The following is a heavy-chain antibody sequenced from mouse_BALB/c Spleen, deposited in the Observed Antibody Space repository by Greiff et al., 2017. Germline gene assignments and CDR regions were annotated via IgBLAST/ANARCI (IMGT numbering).Heavy chain of an antibody. V-gene: IGHV5-4*02. CDR1: GFTFSDYY. CDR2: ISDGGSYT. Sequence: EVQVVESGGGLVKPGGSLKLSCAASGFTFSDYYMYWVRQTPEKRLEWVATISDGGSYTYYPDSVKGRFTISRDNAKNNLYLQMSSLKSEDTAMYYCARDGDGNYGRAMDYWGQGTSVTVSS. CDR3: ARDGDGNYGRAMDY. J-gene: IGHJ4*01. D-gene: IGHD2-1*01.